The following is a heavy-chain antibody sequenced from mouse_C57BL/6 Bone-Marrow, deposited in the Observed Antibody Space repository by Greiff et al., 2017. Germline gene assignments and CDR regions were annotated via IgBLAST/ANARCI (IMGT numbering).Heavy chain of an antibody. CDR2: SRNKANDYTT. CDR1: GFTFSDFY. V-gene: IGHV7-1*01. Sequence: EVKLMESGGGLVQSGRSLRLSCATSGFTFSDFYMEWVRQAPGKGLEWIAASRNKANDYTTEYSASVKGRFIVSRDTSQSILYLQMNALRAEDTAIYYCARDALTRAMDYWGQGTSVTVSS. D-gene: IGHD1-3*01. J-gene: IGHJ4*01. CDR3: ARDALTRAMDY.